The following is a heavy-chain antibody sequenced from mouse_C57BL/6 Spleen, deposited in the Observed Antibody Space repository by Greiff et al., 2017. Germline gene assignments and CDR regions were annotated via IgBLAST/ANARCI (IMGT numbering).Heavy chain of an antibody. J-gene: IGHJ2*01. CDR1: GYTFTDYE. V-gene: IGHV1-15*01. CDR3: TRSTTVVGGYYFDY. Sequence: VKLMESGAELVRPGASVTLSCKASGYTFTDYEMHWVKQTPVHGLEWIGAIDPETGGTAYNQKFKGKAILTADKSSSTAYMELRSLTSEDSAVYYCTRSTTVVGGYYFDYWGQGTTLTVSS. D-gene: IGHD1-1*01. CDR2: IDPETGGT.